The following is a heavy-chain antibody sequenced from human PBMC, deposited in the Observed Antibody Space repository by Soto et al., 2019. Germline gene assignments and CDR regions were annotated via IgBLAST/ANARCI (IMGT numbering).Heavy chain of an antibody. J-gene: IGHJ5*02. D-gene: IGHD3-22*01. CDR2: ISSSSSYI. V-gene: IGHV3-21*01. CDR3: ARGLYYYDSSAYYSP. CDR1: GFTFSSYS. Sequence: PRGSLRVSCAASGFTFSSYSMNWVRQAPGKGLEWVSSISSSSSYIYYADSVKGRFTISRDNAKNSLYLQMNSLRAEDTAVYYCARGLYYYDSSAYYSPWGQGTLVPVS.